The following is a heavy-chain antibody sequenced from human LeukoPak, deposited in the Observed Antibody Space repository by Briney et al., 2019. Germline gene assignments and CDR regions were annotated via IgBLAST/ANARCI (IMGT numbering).Heavy chain of an antibody. V-gene: IGHV1-8*03. J-gene: IGHJ3*02. D-gene: IGHD2-15*01. Sequence: ASVKVSCKASGYTFTSYDINWVRQATGQGLEWMGWMNPNSGSTGYAQKFQGRVTITRNTSISTAYMELSSLRSEDTAVYYCARASCSGGTCYRSRGAFDIWGQGTMVTVSS. CDR1: GYTFTSYD. CDR2: MNPNSGST. CDR3: ARASCSGGTCYRSRGAFDI.